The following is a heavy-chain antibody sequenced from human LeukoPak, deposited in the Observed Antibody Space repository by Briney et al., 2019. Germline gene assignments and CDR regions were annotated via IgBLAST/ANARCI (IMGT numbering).Heavy chain of an antibody. D-gene: IGHD5-24*01. J-gene: IGHJ6*03. CDR1: GGSISSYH. Sequence: PSETLSLTCTVSGGSISSYHWSWIRQPPGKGLESIGYIYSSGSTHYNPSLKSRVTISVDTSKNQFSLKLSSVTAADTAVYYCARVHVEMATIRTYYYYYMDVWGKGTTVTVSS. V-gene: IGHV4-59*01. CDR3: ARVHVEMATIRTYYYYYMDV. CDR2: IYSSGST.